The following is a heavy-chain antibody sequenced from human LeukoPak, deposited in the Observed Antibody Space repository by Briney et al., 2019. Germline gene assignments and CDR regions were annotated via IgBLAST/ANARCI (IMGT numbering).Heavy chain of an antibody. CDR3: ANQYYYGSGSPKRRYYFDY. D-gene: IGHD3-10*01. J-gene: IGHJ4*02. Sequence: PGGSLRLSCAASGFTYSSYAMSWVRQAPGKVLEWVSAISGSGGSTYYADSVKGRFTISRDNSKNTLYLQMNSLRAEDTAVYYCANQYYYGSGSPKRRYYFDYWGQGTLVTVSS. V-gene: IGHV3-23*01. CDR1: GFTYSSYA. CDR2: ISGSGGST.